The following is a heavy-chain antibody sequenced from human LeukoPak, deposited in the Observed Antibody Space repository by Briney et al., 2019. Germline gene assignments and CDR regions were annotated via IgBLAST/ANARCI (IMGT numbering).Heavy chain of an antibody. CDR1: GDSVSSNSAT. D-gene: IGHD2-2*01. J-gene: IGHJ5*02. CDR2: TYYRSTWYN. Sequence: SQTLSLTCAISGDSVSSNSATWNWIRQSPSRGLEWLGRTYYRSTWYNDYAVSVRGRITVNPDTSKNQFSLHLNSVTPEDTAVYYCARRLTQYDCFDPWGQGILVAVSS. V-gene: IGHV6-1*01. CDR3: ARRLTQYDCFDP.